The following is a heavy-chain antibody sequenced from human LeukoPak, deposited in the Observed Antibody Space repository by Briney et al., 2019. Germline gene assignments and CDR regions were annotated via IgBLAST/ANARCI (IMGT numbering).Heavy chain of an antibody. Sequence: PGGSLRLSCAASGFTFSSYGMHWVRQAPGKGLEWVAVISYDGSNKYYADSAKGRFTISRDNSKNTLYLQMNSLRAEDTAVYYCAKAVWYDSSGWADYWGQGTLVTVSS. V-gene: IGHV3-30*18. CDR3: AKAVWYDSSGWADY. J-gene: IGHJ4*02. D-gene: IGHD3-22*01. CDR1: GFTFSSYG. CDR2: ISYDGSNK.